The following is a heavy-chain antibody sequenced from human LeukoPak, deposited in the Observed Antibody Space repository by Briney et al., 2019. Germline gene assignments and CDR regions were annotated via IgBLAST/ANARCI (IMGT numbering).Heavy chain of an antibody. CDR1: GFTFSSYG. Sequence: GGSLRLSCAASGFTFSSYGMHWVRQAPGKGLEWVAVIWYDGGNKYYADSVKGRFTISRDNSKNTLYLQMNSLRGEDTAVYYCAKDTEYDFWSGYYTPAFDYWGQGTLVTVSS. V-gene: IGHV3-33*06. D-gene: IGHD3-3*01. J-gene: IGHJ4*02. CDR2: IWYDGGNK. CDR3: AKDTEYDFWSGYYTPAFDY.